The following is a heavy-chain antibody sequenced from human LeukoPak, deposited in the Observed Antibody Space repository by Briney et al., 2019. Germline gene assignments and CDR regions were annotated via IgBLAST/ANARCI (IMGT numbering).Heavy chain of an antibody. CDR1: GFTFSSYS. Sequence: GGSLRLSCAASGFTFSSYSMNWVRQAPGKGLEWVSSISSSSSYIYYADSVKGRFTISRDNAKNSLYLQMNSLRAEDTAVYYCARASIAAGGRNSLFDYWGQGTLVTVSS. V-gene: IGHV3-21*01. J-gene: IGHJ4*02. CDR3: ARASIAAGGRNSLFDY. CDR2: ISSSSSYI. D-gene: IGHD6-13*01.